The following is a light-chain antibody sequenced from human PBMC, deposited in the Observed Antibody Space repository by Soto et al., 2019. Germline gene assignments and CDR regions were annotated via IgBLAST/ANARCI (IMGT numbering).Light chain of an antibody. CDR1: ETVTGKY. J-gene: IGKJ1*01. V-gene: IGKV3-20*01. CDR2: AAS. Sequence: EIVLTQSPGTLSLSPGDRATLSCRASETVTGKYLAWYQQKAGQAPRLLIFAASNRATGIPDRFSGSGSGTDFTLTISRLEPEDCAVYFCQQYSSPPQTFGQGTKVELK. CDR3: QQYSSPPQT.